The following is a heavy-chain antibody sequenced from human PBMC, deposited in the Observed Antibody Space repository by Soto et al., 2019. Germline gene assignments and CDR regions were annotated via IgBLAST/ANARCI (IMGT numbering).Heavy chain of an antibody. J-gene: IGHJ4*02. D-gene: IGHD6-13*01. Sequence: VQLVESGGGVVQPGRSLRLSCAASGFTFSSYGMHWVRQAPGKGLEWVAVIWYDGSNKYYADSVKGRFTISRDNSKNTLYLQMNSLRAEDTAVYYCACGSSWYYFDYWGQGTLVTVSS. V-gene: IGHV3-33*01. CDR3: ACGSSWYYFDY. CDR1: GFTFSSYG. CDR2: IWYDGSNK.